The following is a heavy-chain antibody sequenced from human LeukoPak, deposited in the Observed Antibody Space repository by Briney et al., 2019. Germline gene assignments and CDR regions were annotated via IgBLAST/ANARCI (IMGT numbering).Heavy chain of an antibody. CDR3: AKDREVLPAGEIDY. V-gene: IGHV3-9*01. J-gene: IGHJ4*02. D-gene: IGHD6-13*01. CDR1: GFNFYDYA. CDR2: ISWNNGSI. Sequence: PGGSPRLSCVASGFNFYDYAMHWVRHAPGKGMEWVSGISWNNGSIDYAASVKGRFTISRDSAKKSLYLQMNSLRAEDTAFYYCAKDREVLPAGEIDYWGQGALVTVSS.